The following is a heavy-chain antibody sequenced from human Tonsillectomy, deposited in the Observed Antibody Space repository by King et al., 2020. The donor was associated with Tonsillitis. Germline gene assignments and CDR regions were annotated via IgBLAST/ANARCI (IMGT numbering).Heavy chain of an antibody. V-gene: IGHV3-30-3*01. J-gene: IGHJ6*02. Sequence: VQLVESGGGVVQPGRSLRLSCAASGFTFSGYAMHWVRQAPGKGLEWVAVISYDGSNKYYADSVKGRFTVSRDNSKNTLHLEMNSLRAEDTAVYYCAREGVRGGKGMDVWGQGTTVTVSS. CDR1: GFTFSGYA. CDR2: ISYDGSNK. D-gene: IGHD3-10*01. CDR3: AREGVRGGKGMDV.